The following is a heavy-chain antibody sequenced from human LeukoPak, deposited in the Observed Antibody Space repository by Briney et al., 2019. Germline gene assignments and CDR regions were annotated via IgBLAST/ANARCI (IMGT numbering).Heavy chain of an antibody. Sequence: AGGSLRLSCAASGFTFSSYWMSWVRQAPGKGLEWVANIREDGSEKYYVDSVKGRFTISRDNAKNSLYLQMNSLRAEDTAVYYCAELGMTMIGGVWGKGTTVTISS. D-gene: IGHD3-10*02. CDR3: AELGMTMIGGV. V-gene: IGHV3-7*01. J-gene: IGHJ6*03. CDR1: GFTFSSYW. CDR2: IREDGSEK.